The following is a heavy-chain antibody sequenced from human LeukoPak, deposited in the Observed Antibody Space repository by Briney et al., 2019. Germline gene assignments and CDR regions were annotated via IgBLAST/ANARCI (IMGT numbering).Heavy chain of an antibody. CDR1: GGSISSGGYS. J-gene: IGHJ4*02. CDR3: ARRLGGDILTGRFDY. CDR2: IYHSGST. Sequence: SQTLSLTCAVSGGSISSGGYSWSWIRQPPGKGLEWIGYIYHSGSTYYNPSLKSRVTISVDRSKSQFSLKLSSVTAADTAVYYCARRLGGDILTGRFDYWGQGTLVTVSS. D-gene: IGHD3-9*01. V-gene: IGHV4-30-2*01.